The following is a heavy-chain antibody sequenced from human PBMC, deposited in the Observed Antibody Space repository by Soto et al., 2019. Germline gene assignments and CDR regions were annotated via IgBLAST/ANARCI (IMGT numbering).Heavy chain of an antibody. Sequence: PGGSLRLSCAASGFTFSNAWMNWVRQAPGKGLEWVGRIKSKTDGGTTDYAAPVKGRFTISRDDSKNTLYLQMNSLKTDDTAVYYCTTGRIGFWSGYYQDYYYGMDVWGQGTTVTVSS. V-gene: IGHV3-15*07. J-gene: IGHJ6*02. CDR1: GFTFSNAW. CDR3: TTGRIGFWSGYYQDYYYGMDV. CDR2: IKSKTDGGTT. D-gene: IGHD3-3*01.